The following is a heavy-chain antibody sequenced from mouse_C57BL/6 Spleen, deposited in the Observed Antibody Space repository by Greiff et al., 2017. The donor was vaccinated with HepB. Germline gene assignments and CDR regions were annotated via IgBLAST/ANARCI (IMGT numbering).Heavy chain of an antibody. CDR1: GYTFTSYW. CDR2: IDPSDSYT. J-gene: IGHJ2*01. D-gene: IGHD1-1*01. CDR3: ARWGTTVVAQGYFDY. V-gene: IGHV1-69*01. Sequence: QVQLQQPGAELVMPGASVKLSCKASGYTFTSYWMHWVKQRPGQGLEWIGEIDPSDSYTNYNQKFKGKSTLTVDKSSSTAYMQLSSLTSEDSAVYYCARWGTTVVAQGYFDYWGQGTTLTVSS.